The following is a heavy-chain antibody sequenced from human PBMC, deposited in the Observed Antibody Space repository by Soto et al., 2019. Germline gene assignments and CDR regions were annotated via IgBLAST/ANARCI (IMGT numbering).Heavy chain of an antibody. CDR1: GGSISSSSYY. J-gene: IGHJ5*02. CDR3: ARLRRITIFGVVTSAWFDP. CDR2: IYYSGST. V-gene: IGHV4-39*01. Sequence: PSETLSLTCTVSGGSISSSSYYWGWIRQPPGKGLEWIGSIYYSGSTYYTPSLKSRVTISVDTSKNQFSLKLSSVTAADTAVYYCARLRRITIFGVVTSAWFDPWGQGTLVTVSS. D-gene: IGHD3-3*01.